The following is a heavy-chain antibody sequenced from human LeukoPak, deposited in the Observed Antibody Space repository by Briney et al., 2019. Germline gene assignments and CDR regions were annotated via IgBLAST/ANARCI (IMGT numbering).Heavy chain of an antibody. CDR1: GGSISSYY. CDR2: IYPSGST. J-gene: IGHJ6*03. CDR3: ARAPLYVDV. Sequence: SETLSLTCTVSGGSISSYYWSWIRQPPGKGLEWIGHIYPSGSTNYNPSLKSRVTMSVDTSKNQFSLRLSSVTAADTAVYYCARAPLYVDVWGKGTTVTVSS. V-gene: IGHV4-4*07.